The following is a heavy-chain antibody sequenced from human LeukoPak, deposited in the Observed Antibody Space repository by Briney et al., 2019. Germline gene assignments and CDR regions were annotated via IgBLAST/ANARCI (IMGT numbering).Heavy chain of an antibody. V-gene: IGHV4-39*07. CDR2: INHSGST. Sequence: SETLSLTCTVSGGSISSGGYYWSWIRQPPGKGLEWIGEINHSGSTNYNPSLKSRVTISVDTSKNQFSLKLSSVTAADTAVYYCARIGVAAAAGWYYYGMDVWGQGTTVTVSS. CDR3: ARIGVAAAAGWYYYGMDV. CDR1: GGSISSGGYY. D-gene: IGHD6-13*01. J-gene: IGHJ6*02.